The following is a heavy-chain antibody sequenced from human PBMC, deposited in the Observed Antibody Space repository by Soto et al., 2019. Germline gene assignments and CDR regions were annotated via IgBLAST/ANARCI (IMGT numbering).Heavy chain of an antibody. J-gene: IGHJ4*02. CDR1: AFISSGSG. V-gene: IGHV3-73*01. CDR2: IRSKDNGYGT. CDR3: NRRAGRDWGVY. Sequence: PGGSLRLSCAVSAFISSGSGIAWVRQAPGKGLEWVGRIRSKDNGYGTGYAASVEGRCTISRDDSKNTAYLQMNSLETEDTALYYCNRRAGRDWGVYWGQGSMVTVSS. D-gene: IGHD2-21*02.